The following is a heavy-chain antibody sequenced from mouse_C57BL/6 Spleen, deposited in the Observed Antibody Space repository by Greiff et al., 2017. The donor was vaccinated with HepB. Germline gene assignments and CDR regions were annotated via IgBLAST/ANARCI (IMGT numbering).Heavy chain of an antibody. CDR1: GYTFTSYW. CDR3: ARGGDYDGGAFDY. V-gene: IGHV1-55*01. D-gene: IGHD2-4*01. CDR2: IYPGSGST. J-gene: IGHJ2*01. Sequence: VQLQQPGAELVKPGASVKMSCKASGYTFTSYWITWVKQRPGQGLEWIGDIYPGSGSTNYNEKFKSKATLTVDTSSSTAYMQLSSLTSEDSAVYYCARGGDYDGGAFDYWGQGTTLTVSS.